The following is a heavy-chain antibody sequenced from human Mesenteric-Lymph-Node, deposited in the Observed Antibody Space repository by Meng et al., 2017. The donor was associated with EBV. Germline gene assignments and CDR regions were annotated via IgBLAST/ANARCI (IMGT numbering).Heavy chain of an antibody. Sequence: QVQLQESGPGLVKPSGTLSLTCAVAGGSISTCNWWSWVRQPPGKGLEWIGEIYHSGSANYNPSLRSRVTMSVDKSKNQFSLKLTSVTAADTAVYYCAKVDGSGRTNWFDPWGQGTLVTVSS. CDR1: GGSISTCNW. CDR2: IYHSGSA. D-gene: IGHD3-10*01. CDR3: AKVDGSGRTNWFDP. J-gene: IGHJ5*02. V-gene: IGHV4-4*02.